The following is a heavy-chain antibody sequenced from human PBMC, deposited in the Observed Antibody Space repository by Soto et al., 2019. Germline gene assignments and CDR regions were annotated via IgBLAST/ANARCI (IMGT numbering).Heavy chain of an antibody. D-gene: IGHD2-15*01. CDR1: GDSISSSTYY. CDR2: INYSGRT. CDR3: ARLFGCSGGSCYFDP. J-gene: IGHJ5*02. V-gene: IGHV4-39*01. Sequence: HLQLQESGPGQVKPSETLSLTCTVSGDSISSSTYYWAWTRQPPGKGLEWIGSINYSGRTYYSPPVKRRIPISVATSKTPYPLTLHSVTATDTAVYYCARLFGCSGGSCYFDPWGQGTLVTVSS.